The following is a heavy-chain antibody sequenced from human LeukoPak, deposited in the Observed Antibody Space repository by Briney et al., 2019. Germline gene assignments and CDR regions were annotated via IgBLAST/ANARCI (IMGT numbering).Heavy chain of an antibody. CDR3: ARASGSGWEKYYFDY. CDR2: IYYSGST. D-gene: IGHD6-19*01. CDR1: GGSVSSGSYY. Sequence: SETLSLTCTVSGGSVSSGSYYWSWIRQPPGKGLEWIGYIYYSGSTNYNPSLKSRVTISVDTSKNQFSLKLSSVTAADTAVYYCARASGSGWEKYYFDYWGQGTLVTVSS. V-gene: IGHV4-61*01. J-gene: IGHJ4*02.